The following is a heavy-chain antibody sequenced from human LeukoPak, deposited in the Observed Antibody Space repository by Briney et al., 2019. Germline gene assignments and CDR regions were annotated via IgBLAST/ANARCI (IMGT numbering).Heavy chain of an antibody. CDR3: ARSRPLGGVVFIPSRGIDY. CDR1: GGSFSGYY. Sequence: PSETLSLTCAVYGGSFSGYYWSWIRQPPGKGLEWIGEINHSGSTNYNPSLKSRVTISVDTSKNQFSLKLSSVTAADTAVYYCARSRPLGGVVFIPSRGIDYGGQETLVTVSS. D-gene: IGHD3-22*01. CDR2: INHSGST. V-gene: IGHV4-34*01. J-gene: IGHJ4*02.